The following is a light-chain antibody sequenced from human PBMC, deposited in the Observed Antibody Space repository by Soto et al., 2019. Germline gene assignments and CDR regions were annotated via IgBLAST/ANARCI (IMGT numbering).Light chain of an antibody. CDR2: GIS. CDR1: HTISSSY. Sequence: EIVLTQSPGTLSLSPGERATLSCRASHTISSSYLAWYQQKPGQAPRLLMYGISRRATGIPDRFSGSGSGTDFTLTITRLEPEDFSTYYCQQYYSYPPTFGPGTKVDIK. CDR3: QQYYSYPPT. V-gene: IGKV3-20*01. J-gene: IGKJ3*01.